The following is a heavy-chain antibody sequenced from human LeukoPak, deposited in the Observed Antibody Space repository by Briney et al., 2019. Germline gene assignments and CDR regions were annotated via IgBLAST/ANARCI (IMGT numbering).Heavy chain of an antibody. Sequence: PSETLSLTFTVSGGSISSYYWSWIRQPPGKGLGWIGYIYYSGSTNYNPSLKSRVTISVDTSKNQFSLKLSSVTAADTAVYYCARRVPLHAFDIWGQGTMVTVSS. CDR3: ARRVPLHAFDI. CDR2: IYYSGST. CDR1: GGSISSYY. J-gene: IGHJ3*02. V-gene: IGHV4-59*08. D-gene: IGHD3-10*01.